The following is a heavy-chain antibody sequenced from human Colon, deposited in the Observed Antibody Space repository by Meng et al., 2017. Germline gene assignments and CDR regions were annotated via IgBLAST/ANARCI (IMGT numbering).Heavy chain of an antibody. V-gene: IGHV4-4*02. CDR3: ARKFTIRGPGANWLDP. J-gene: IGHJ5*02. CDR1: GDPVSSSNW. CDR2: IHHGGST. D-gene: IGHD5-24*01. Sequence: QAQLQEPCPGPLKPAGALSLTCLVSGDPVSSSNWWTWVRQPPGKGLEWIGEIHHGGSTNYNPSLKSRVTISIDKSKNQFSLTLNSLTAADTAVYYCARKFTIRGPGANWLDPWGQGTLVTVSS.